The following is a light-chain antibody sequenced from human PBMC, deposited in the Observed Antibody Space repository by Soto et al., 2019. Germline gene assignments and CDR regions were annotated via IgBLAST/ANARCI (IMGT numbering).Light chain of an antibody. CDR3: QQDDKLPRT. J-gene: IGKJ1*01. CDR2: GAS. CDR1: QSLTTN. V-gene: IGKV3-15*01. Sequence: IDITQSPSTLSVSPGERDPLSCSASQSLTTNLAWYQHKPGQSPRLLIYGASARATGIPARFSGGGSGAEYTLTISSLRSEDFAVYYCQQDDKLPRTFGQGTKVDIK.